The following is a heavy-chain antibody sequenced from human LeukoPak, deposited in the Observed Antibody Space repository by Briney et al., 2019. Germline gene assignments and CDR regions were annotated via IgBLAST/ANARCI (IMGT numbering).Heavy chain of an antibody. CDR3: ARLSRRGIATQNYYYYMDV. V-gene: IGHV3-21*01. Sequence: GGSLRLSCAASGFTFSSYSMNWVRQAPGKGLEWVSSISSSSSYIYYADSVKGRFTISRDNAKNSLYLQMNSLRAEDTAVYYGARLSRRGIATQNYYYYMDVWGKGTTVTVSS. J-gene: IGHJ6*03. CDR2: ISSSSSYI. D-gene: IGHD6-6*01. CDR1: GFTFSSYS.